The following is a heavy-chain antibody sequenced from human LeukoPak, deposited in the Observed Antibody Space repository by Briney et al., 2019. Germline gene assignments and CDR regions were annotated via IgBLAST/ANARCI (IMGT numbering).Heavy chain of an antibody. Sequence: GRSLRLSCAASGFTFSGFGMHWVRQAPGKGLEYVSAISSNGGSTYYADSVKGRFTISRDNSKNTLYLQMSSLRAEDTAVYYCVKVNSDYWGQGTLVTVSS. CDR3: VKVNSDY. J-gene: IGHJ4*02. V-gene: IGHV3-64D*09. CDR2: ISSNGGST. D-gene: IGHD4-23*01. CDR1: GFTFSGFG.